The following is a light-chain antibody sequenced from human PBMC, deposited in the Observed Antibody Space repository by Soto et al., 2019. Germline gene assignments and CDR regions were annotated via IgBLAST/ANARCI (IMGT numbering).Light chain of an antibody. Sequence: EIVMTQSPSTVSASPGERATLSCWASQGVRSCLAWYQQTPGQAPRLLIYGASTRDSGVPARFSGSGSGTELTLTISSLQSEDFAAYYCQQDNGLPITFGQGTRLEIK. CDR3: QQDNGLPIT. J-gene: IGKJ5*01. CDR1: QGVRSC. CDR2: GAS. V-gene: IGKV3-15*01.